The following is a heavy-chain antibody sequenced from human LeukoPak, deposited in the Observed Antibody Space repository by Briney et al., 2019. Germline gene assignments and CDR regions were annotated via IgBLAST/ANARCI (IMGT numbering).Heavy chain of an antibody. V-gene: IGHV4-39*01. CDR3: ARHGGSGSYYPNWFDP. CDR1: GGSISSSSYY. D-gene: IGHD3-10*01. J-gene: IGHJ5*02. Sequence: PSETLSLTCTVSGGSISSSSYYWGWIRQPPGKGLEWIGSIYYSGSTYYNPSLKSRVTISVDTSKYQFSLKLSSVTAADTAVYYCARHGGSGSYYPNWFDPWGQGTLVTVSS. CDR2: IYYSGST.